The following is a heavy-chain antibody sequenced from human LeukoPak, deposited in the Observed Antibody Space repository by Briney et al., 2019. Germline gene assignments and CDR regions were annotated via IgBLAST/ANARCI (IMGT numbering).Heavy chain of an antibody. CDR3: VRLPRSNSVY. CDR1: GFTFSSEW. J-gene: IGHJ4*02. CDR2: INQDGSAK. V-gene: IGHV3-7*01. Sequence: PGGSLRLSCGVTGFTFSSEWMHWVRQAPGKGLEWVALINQDGSAKQYVDSVKGRFTIPRDNAKNSVYLQINSLRVEDTAVYYCVRLPRSNSVYWGQGTLVTVSS. D-gene: IGHD1-26*01.